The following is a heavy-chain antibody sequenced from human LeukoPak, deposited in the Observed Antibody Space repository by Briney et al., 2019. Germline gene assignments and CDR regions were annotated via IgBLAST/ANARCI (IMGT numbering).Heavy chain of an antibody. CDR1: GSTFSSYA. D-gene: IGHD2-2*03. Sequence: SVKVSCKASGSTFSSYAISWVRQAPGQGLEWMGGIIPIFGTANYAQKFQGRVTITADESTSTAYMELSSLRSEDTAVYYCARDFGSGYCSSTSCSHAFDIWGQGTMVTVSS. CDR3: ARDFGSGYCSSTSCSHAFDI. V-gene: IGHV1-69*13. CDR2: IIPIFGTA. J-gene: IGHJ3*02.